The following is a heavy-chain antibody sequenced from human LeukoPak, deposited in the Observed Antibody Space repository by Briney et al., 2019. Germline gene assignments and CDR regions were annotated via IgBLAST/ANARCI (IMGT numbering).Heavy chain of an antibody. Sequence: GGSLRLSCAASGFTFSSYALSWVRPAPGKGLVWVSNISGSGRGSTTYYADSVKGRFTISRDNSKNTLYLQMNSLRADDTAVYYCAKSGLNRFDFWGQGTLVTVSS. CDR2: ISGSGRGSTT. CDR1: GFTFSSYA. CDR3: AKSGLNRFDF. J-gene: IGHJ4*02. V-gene: IGHV3-23*01. D-gene: IGHD2-15*01.